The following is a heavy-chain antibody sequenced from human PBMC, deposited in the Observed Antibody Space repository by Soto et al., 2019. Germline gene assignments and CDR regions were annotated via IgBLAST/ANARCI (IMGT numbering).Heavy chain of an antibody. D-gene: IGHD5-12*01. J-gene: IGHJ4*02. CDR2: INHSGST. V-gene: IGHV4-34*01. CDR3: ARGERSRIVATIKRGFDY. Sequence: SETLSLTCDVYGGSFSGYYWSWIRQPPGKGLEWIGEINHSGSTNYNPSLKSRVTISVDTSKNQFSLKLSSVTAADTAVYYCARGERSRIVATIKRGFDYWGQGTLVTVSS. CDR1: GGSFSGYY.